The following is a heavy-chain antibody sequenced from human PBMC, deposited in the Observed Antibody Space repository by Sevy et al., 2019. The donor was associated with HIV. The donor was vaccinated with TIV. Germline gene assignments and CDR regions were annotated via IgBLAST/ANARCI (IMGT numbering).Heavy chain of an antibody. Sequence: GGSLRLSCVASGFTFSDSYMSWIRQAPGKGLEWVSQISSSAFSSNHADSVKCRFTISRDNAKNSLYLQMNSLGADDTAVYYCARDVLRFDLWGQGTLVTVSS. J-gene: IGHJ5*02. CDR1: GFTFSDSY. CDR3: ARDVLRFDL. D-gene: IGHD5-12*01. CDR2: ISSSAFSS. V-gene: IGHV3-11*04.